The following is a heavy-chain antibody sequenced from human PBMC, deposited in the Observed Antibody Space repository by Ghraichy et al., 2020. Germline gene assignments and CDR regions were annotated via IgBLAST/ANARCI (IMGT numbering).Heavy chain of an antibody. J-gene: IGHJ4*02. D-gene: IGHD3-3*01. CDR2: ISSSGGTT. Sequence: GGSLTLSCAASGFTFSSYAMSWVRQLPGKGLEWVSVISSSGGTTHYADSVKGRFTMSRDNSKNTLYLQMDSLRAEDTAVYYCAKDRGHWSFDYWGQGTLVTVSS. V-gene: IGHV3-23*01. CDR3: AKDRGHWSFDY. CDR1: GFTFSSYA.